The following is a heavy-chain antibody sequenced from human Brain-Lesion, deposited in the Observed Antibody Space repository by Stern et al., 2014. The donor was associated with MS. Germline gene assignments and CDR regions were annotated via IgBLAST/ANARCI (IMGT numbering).Heavy chain of an antibody. CDR3: ATLSPGAGGNYYRHFDY. J-gene: IGHJ4*02. Sequence: QVQLVESGAEVKKPGASVKVSCTVSGYTLTELSMPWVRQAPSKGLAWMGGFDPEDGETIYAQKFQGRVTMTEDTSTDTAYMELSSLRSEDTAVYYCATLSPGAGGNYYRHFDYWGQGTLVTVSS. CDR2: FDPEDGET. CDR1: GYTLTELS. V-gene: IGHV1-24*01. D-gene: IGHD1-26*01.